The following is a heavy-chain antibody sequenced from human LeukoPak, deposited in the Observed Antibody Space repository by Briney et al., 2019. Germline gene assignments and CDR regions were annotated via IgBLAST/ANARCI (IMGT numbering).Heavy chain of an antibody. CDR2: ISSSSSYI. D-gene: IGHD5-18*01. J-gene: IGHJ5*02. Sequence: GGSLGLSCAASGFTFSSYSMNWVRQAPGKGLEWVSSISSSSSYIYYADSVKGRFTISRDNAKNSLYLQMNSLRAEDTAVYYCARGKQMDTAILYWFDPWGQGTLVTVSS. CDR3: ARGKQMDTAILYWFDP. CDR1: GFTFSSYS. V-gene: IGHV3-21*01.